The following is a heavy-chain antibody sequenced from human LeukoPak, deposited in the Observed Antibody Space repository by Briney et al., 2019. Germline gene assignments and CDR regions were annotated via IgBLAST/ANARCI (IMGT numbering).Heavy chain of an antibody. CDR3: ASAAGPFDH. CDR2: IWSDGSNK. Sequence: GGSLRLSCAASGFTLSSYGMHWVRQAPGKGLEWVAVIWSDGSNKYYADSVKGRFTISRDNSKNTLYLQMNTLRADDTAVYYCASAAGPFDHWGQGTLVTVSS. CDR1: GFTLSSYG. J-gene: IGHJ4*02. D-gene: IGHD6-13*01. V-gene: IGHV3-33*01.